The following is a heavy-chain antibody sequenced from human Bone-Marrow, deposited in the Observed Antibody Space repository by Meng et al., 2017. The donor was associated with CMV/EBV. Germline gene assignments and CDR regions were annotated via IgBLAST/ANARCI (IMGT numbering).Heavy chain of an antibody. Sequence: SETLSLTCTVSGDSINNYYWSWIRQPPGKGLEWIGYMYYTGSSNYNPSLKSPVTISVDASKKQVSLKLNSVTAADTAVYYCARWAAVAGTVGFDYWGQGTLVTVSS. V-gene: IGHV4-59*01. CDR3: ARWAAVAGTVGFDY. CDR1: GDSINNYY. CDR2: MYYTGSS. J-gene: IGHJ4*02. D-gene: IGHD1-1*01.